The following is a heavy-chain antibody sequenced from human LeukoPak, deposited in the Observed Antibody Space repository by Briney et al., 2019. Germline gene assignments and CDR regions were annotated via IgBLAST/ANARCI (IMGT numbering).Heavy chain of an antibody. J-gene: IGHJ4*02. V-gene: IGHV3-30*18. Sequence: GGSLRLSCAASGFTFSSYGMHWVRQPPGKGLEWVAVVSYDGSNKYYADSVKVRFTISRDNSKNTLYLQMNGLRAEDTAVYYCAKSNDGIVVVPAAAYRHGGQGTLVTVSS. D-gene: IGHD2-2*01. CDR3: AKSNDGIVVVPAAAYRH. CDR1: GFTFSSYG. CDR2: VSYDGSNK.